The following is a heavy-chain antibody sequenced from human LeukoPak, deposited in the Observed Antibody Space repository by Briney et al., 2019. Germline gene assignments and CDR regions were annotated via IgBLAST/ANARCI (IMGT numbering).Heavy chain of an antibody. V-gene: IGHV5-51*01. D-gene: IGHD3/OR15-3a*01. CDR1: GYSFTSYW. CDR3: ARRLPGLAAGGNWFDP. CDR2: IYPGDSDT. J-gene: IGHJ5*02. Sequence: GESLKISCKGSGYSFTSYWIGWVRQMPGKGLEWMGIIYPGDSDTRYSPSFQGQVTISADKSISTAYLQWSSLKASDTATYYCARRLPGLAAGGNWFDPWGQGTLVTVSS.